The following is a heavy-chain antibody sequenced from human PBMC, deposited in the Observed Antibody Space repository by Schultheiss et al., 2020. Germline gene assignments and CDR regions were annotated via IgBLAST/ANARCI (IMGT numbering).Heavy chain of an antibody. D-gene: IGHD6-6*01. V-gene: IGHV3-20*04. Sequence: GGSLRLSCAASGFTFDDYGMSWVRQAPGKGLEWVSGINWNGGSTGYADSVKGRFTISRDNSKNTLYLQMNSLRAEDTAVYYCAKDSSSSAFDYWGQGTLVTVSS. J-gene: IGHJ4*02. CDR2: INWNGGST. CDR1: GFTFDDYG. CDR3: AKDSSSSAFDY.